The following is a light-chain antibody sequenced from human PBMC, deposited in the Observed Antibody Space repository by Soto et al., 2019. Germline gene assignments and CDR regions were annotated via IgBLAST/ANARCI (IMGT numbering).Light chain of an antibody. V-gene: IGKV3-15*01. CDR1: QSVSSH. CDR2: GAS. CDR3: QHYNNGPRYT. Sequence: EVVLTQSPATLSVSPGEGATLSCRASQSVSSHLAWYQQKPGQAPRLLIYGASTRATGIPDRFSGSGSGTEFTLTISSLQSEDFAVYYCQHYNNGPRYTFGQGTKLEIK. J-gene: IGKJ2*01.